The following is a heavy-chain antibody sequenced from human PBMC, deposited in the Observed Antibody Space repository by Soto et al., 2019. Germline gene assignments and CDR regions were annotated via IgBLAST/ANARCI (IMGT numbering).Heavy chain of an antibody. CDR3: ARESMFRGVIGS. D-gene: IGHD3-10*01. CDR2: INHSGST. J-gene: IGHJ5*02. CDR1: GGSFSGYY. Sequence: PSETLSLTCAVYGGSFSGYYWSWIRQPPGKGLEWIGEINHSGSTNYNPSLKRRVTISVETSTNQFSLKLSSVTAADTAAYYSARESMFRGVIGSWAQRTLVTVSS. V-gene: IGHV4-34*01.